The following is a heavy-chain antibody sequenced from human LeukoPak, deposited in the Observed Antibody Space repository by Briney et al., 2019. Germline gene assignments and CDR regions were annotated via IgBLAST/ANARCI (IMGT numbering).Heavy chain of an antibody. V-gene: IGHV4-39*07. Sequence: PSETLSLTCTVSGGSISTINGYWGWIRQPPGKGLEWVGSVYYDGSTYYNAPFKSRVTISVDTSKNQFSLKLSAVTAADTAMYYCARVTGYMIEDYFDYWGQGTLVTVSS. J-gene: IGHJ4*02. D-gene: IGHD3-22*01. CDR2: VYYDGST. CDR1: GGSISTINGY. CDR3: ARVTGYMIEDYFDY.